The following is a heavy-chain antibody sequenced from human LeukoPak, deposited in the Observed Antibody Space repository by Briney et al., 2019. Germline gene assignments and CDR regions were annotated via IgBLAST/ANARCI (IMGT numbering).Heavy chain of an antibody. Sequence: GASVTVSCKASGYTFTSYGISWVRQAPGQGLEWMGWISTYNGNTNYAQKLQGRVTMTTDTSTSTAYMELRSLRSDDTAVYYCATGLPGIAAAGTDYWGQGTLVTVSS. J-gene: IGHJ4*02. V-gene: IGHV1-18*01. CDR2: ISTYNGNT. D-gene: IGHD6-13*01. CDR1: GYTFTSYG. CDR3: ATGLPGIAAAGTDY.